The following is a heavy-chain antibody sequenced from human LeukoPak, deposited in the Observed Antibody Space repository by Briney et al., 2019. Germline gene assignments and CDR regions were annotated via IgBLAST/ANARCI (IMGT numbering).Heavy chain of an antibody. CDR1: GFTFSSYW. V-gene: IGHV3-74*01. CDR2: INSDGSST. Sequence: PGGSLRLSCAASGFTFSSYWMHWVRRAPGKGLVWVSRINSDGSSTSYADSVKGRFTISRDNAKNTLYLQMNSLRAEDTAVYYCAREAYYYDSSGYYAWFDPWGQGTLVTVSS. J-gene: IGHJ5*02. CDR3: AREAYYYDSSGYYAWFDP. D-gene: IGHD3-22*01.